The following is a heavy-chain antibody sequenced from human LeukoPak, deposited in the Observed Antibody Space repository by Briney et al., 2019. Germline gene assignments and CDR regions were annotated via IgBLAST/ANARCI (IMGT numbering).Heavy chain of an antibody. CDR3: ARAIIEIEYSSSAGFDY. D-gene: IGHD6-6*01. Sequence: GGSLRLSCAASGFAFSRYWMTWVRQASGKGLEWVADIKQDGSQKYYADPVKGRFTISRDNAKNSLYLQMNSLRAEDTAVYYCARAIIEIEYSSSAGFDYWGQGTLVTVSS. V-gene: IGHV3-7*01. CDR2: IKQDGSQK. CDR1: GFAFSRYW. J-gene: IGHJ4*02.